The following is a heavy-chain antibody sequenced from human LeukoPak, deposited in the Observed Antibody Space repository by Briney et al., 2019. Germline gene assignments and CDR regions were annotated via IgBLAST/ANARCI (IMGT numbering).Heavy chain of an antibody. Sequence: KPGGSLRLSCAASGFTFTTYSMNWVRQAPGKGLEWVSSITSSSDSKYYADSIKDRFTISRDNARNSLHLQMNSLRAEDTALYYCAREIMGGTFDYSGQGALVTVSS. V-gene: IGHV3-21*01. D-gene: IGHD1-26*01. CDR3: AREIMGGTFDY. CDR2: ITSSSDSK. J-gene: IGHJ4*02. CDR1: GFTFTTYS.